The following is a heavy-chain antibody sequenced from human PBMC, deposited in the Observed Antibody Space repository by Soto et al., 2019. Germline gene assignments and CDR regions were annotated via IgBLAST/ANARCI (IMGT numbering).Heavy chain of an antibody. J-gene: IGHJ4*02. D-gene: IGHD4-17*01. Sequence: RPLTCTVAGGSISTYCWSWIRQPPGKGLEWIGYIYHSGSTNYNRSLKTRATISMDTSENQFFLNLNSVTAAGTAVYYCASGPSTVVFDYWGQGTLVTVSS. CDR3: ASGPSTVVFDY. CDR1: GGSISTYC. CDR2: IYHSGST. V-gene: IGHV4-59*01.